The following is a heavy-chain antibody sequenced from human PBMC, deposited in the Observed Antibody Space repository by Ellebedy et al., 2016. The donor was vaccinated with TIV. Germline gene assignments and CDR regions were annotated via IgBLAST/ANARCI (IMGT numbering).Heavy chain of an antibody. CDR3: AREAGAWRYCSGGSCYGFDY. V-gene: IGHV4-59*12. CDR2: IYYSGST. D-gene: IGHD2-15*01. J-gene: IGHJ4*02. Sequence: SETLSLTCTVPGGPISSYYWSWIRQPPGKGLEWIGYIYYSGSTNYNPSLKSRVTISVDTSKNQFSLKLSSVAAADTAVYYCAREAGAWRYCSGGSCYGFDYWGQGTLVTVSS. CDR1: GGPISSYY.